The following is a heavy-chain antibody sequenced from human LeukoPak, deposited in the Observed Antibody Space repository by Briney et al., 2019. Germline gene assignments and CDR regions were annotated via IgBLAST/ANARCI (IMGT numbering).Heavy chain of an antibody. Sequence: PGRSLRLSCAASGFIFSNYAIHWVRQAPGKGLEWVAAVSYDGNLQHYAHAVKGRFTVSRDNSKNTVFLQISSLRTDDSAVYWCVKVYPTVTTSSVLGSWGQGTLVTVSS. D-gene: IGHD4-17*01. CDR3: VKVYPTVTTSSVLGS. CDR2: VSYDGNLQ. J-gene: IGHJ4*02. CDR1: GFIFSNYA. V-gene: IGHV3-30*18.